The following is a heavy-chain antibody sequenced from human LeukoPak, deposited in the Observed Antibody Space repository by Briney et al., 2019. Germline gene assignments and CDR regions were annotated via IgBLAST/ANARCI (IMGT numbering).Heavy chain of an antibody. Sequence: PGGSLRLSCGASGFTLSNYWMHWVRQVPGKGLVWVSHITSDGSGTSYADSVKGRFTISRDIPKNTLYPQMNSLRAEDTAVYYCARDGILGSHDYWGQGTLVTVSS. J-gene: IGHJ4*02. CDR3: ARDGILGSHDY. CDR1: GFTLSNYW. D-gene: IGHD2-15*01. CDR2: ITSDGSGT. V-gene: IGHV3-74*01.